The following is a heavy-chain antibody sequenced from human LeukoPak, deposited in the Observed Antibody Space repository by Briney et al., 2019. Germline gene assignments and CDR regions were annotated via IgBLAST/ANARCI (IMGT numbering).Heavy chain of an antibody. CDR3: ARSSVVGYCSGGSCYSKWFDP. J-gene: IGHJ5*02. CDR2: ISAYNGNT. CDR1: GYTFTGYY. Sequence: ASVKVSCKASGYTFTGYYMHWVRQAPGHGLEWRGWISAYNGNTNYAQKLQGRVTMTTDTSTSTAYMELRSLRSDDTAVYYCARSSVVGYCSGGSCYSKWFDPWGQGTLVTVSS. D-gene: IGHD2-15*01. V-gene: IGHV1-18*04.